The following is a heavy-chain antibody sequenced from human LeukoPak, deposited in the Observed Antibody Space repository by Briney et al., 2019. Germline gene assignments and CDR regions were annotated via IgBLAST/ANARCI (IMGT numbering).Heavy chain of an antibody. CDR1: GFTVSSNY. Sequence: GGSLRLSCAASGFTVSSNYMSWVRQAPGKGLEWVSVIYSGGSTYYADSVKGRFIISRDNSRNMLYLQMNSLRAEDTAVYYCAGASDYYGSGSYDKYWGQGTLVTVSS. CDR3: AGASDYYGSGSYDKY. J-gene: IGHJ4*02. D-gene: IGHD3-10*01. CDR2: IYSGGST. V-gene: IGHV3-53*01.